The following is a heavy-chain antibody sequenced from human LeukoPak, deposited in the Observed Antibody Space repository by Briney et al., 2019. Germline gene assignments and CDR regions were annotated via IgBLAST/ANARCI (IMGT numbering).Heavy chain of an antibody. Sequence: PSETLSLTCTVSGGSISSYYWSWVRQPPGKGLEWLGYIYYSGSTNYNPSLKSRVTISVDTSKTQFSLKLRSVTAADTAVYYCAREALVYRTRFDPWGQGTLVTVSS. CDR1: GGSISSYY. CDR3: AREALVYRTRFDP. J-gene: IGHJ5*02. V-gene: IGHV4-59*01. D-gene: IGHD3-16*02. CDR2: IYYSGST.